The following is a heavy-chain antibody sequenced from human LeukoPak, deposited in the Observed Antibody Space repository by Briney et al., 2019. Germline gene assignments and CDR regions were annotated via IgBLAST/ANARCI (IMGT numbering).Heavy chain of an antibody. Sequence: VASVKVSCKASGYTFTSYGISWVRQAPGQGLEWMGWISAYNGNTNYAQKLQGRVTMTTDTSTSTAYMELRSLRSDDTAVYYCARLLYDYAWGSLSSFDYWGQGTLVTVSS. CDR3: ARLLYDYAWGSLSSFDY. D-gene: IGHD3-16*01. J-gene: IGHJ4*02. CDR1: GYTFTSYG. V-gene: IGHV1-18*01. CDR2: ISAYNGNT.